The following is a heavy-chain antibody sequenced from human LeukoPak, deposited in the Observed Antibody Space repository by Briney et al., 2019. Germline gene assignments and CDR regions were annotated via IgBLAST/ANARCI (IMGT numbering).Heavy chain of an antibody. CDR1: GFTFSSYG. Sequence: GGSLRLSCAASGFTFSSYGMHWVRQAPGKGLEWVAFIRYDGSNKYYADSVKGRFTISRDNSKNTLYLQMNSLRAEDMALYYCAKDIKPNIAVAGRGYFDYWGQGTLVTVSS. V-gene: IGHV3-30*02. J-gene: IGHJ4*02. CDR3: AKDIKPNIAVAGRGYFDY. CDR2: IRYDGSNK. D-gene: IGHD6-19*01.